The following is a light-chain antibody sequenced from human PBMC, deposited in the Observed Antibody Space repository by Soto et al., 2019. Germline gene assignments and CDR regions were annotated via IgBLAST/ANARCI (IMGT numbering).Light chain of an antibody. J-gene: IGLJ1*01. V-gene: IGLV2-23*02. Sequence: QSALTQPASVSGSPGQSITISCTGTNSDIGSYDLVSWYQQHPGKAPELMIYEVNKRPSGVSNRFSGSKSGNTASLTISGLRAEDVADYYCCSHAGRISPYVFGPGTKVTVL. CDR3: CSHAGRISPYV. CDR1: NSDIGSYDL. CDR2: EVN.